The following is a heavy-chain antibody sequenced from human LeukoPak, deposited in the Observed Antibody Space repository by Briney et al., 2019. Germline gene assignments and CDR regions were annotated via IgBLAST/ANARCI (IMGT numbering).Heavy chain of an antibody. Sequence: PGGSLRLSCAASGFPFSSYAMSWVRQAPGKGLEWVSYISSSSSTIYYADSVKGRFTISRDNAKNSLYLQMNSLRAEDTAVYYCARDLGGSYYFSFDYWGQGTLVTVSS. D-gene: IGHD1-26*01. CDR2: ISSSSSTI. J-gene: IGHJ4*02. V-gene: IGHV3-48*04. CDR1: GFPFSSYA. CDR3: ARDLGGSYYFSFDY.